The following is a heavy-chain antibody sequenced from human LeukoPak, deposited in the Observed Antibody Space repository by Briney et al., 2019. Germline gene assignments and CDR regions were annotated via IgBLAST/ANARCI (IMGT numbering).Heavy chain of an antibody. Sequence: SENLSLTCTVSGGFISNSNFDWGWIRQPPGKGLDWIGNIYYTGRTYYNPSLNSRVTISVDTSKNQFSLRLSSVTAADTAVYYCVRLYYYDSSRPPLWDQGTLVVVSS. CDR2: IYYTGRT. V-gene: IGHV4-39*01. J-gene: IGHJ4*02. CDR3: VRLYYYDSSRPPL. D-gene: IGHD3-22*01. CDR1: GGFISNSNFD.